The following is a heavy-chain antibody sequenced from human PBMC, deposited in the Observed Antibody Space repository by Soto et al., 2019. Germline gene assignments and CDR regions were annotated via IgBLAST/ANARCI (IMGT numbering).Heavy chain of an antibody. D-gene: IGHD4-17*01. V-gene: IGHV3-15*07. Sequence: RGSLRLSCAASGFTFDNAWMNWVRQAPGMGLEWVGRIKRKTEGETTDYAAPVKGRFTISRDDSKNTMFLQMNSLSPEDTAVYFCAKGDWHGELDHWGQGTLVTVSS. CDR2: IKRKTEGETT. CDR1: GFTFDNAW. CDR3: AKGDWHGELDH. J-gene: IGHJ4*02.